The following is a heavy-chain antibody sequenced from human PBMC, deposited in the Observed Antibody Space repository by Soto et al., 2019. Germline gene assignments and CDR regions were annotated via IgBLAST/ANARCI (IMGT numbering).Heavy chain of an antibody. D-gene: IGHD4-17*01. CDR1: GFTFSSYA. V-gene: IGHV3-23*01. J-gene: IGHJ4*02. CDR2: ISGSGGST. CDR3: AKYPYGDYVGYYFDD. Sequence: GGSLRLSCAASGFTFSSYAMSWVRQAPGKGLEWVSAISGSGGSTYYADSVKGRFTISRDNSKNTLYLQMNSLRAEDTAVYYCAKYPYGDYVGYYFDDWGQGTLVTVSS.